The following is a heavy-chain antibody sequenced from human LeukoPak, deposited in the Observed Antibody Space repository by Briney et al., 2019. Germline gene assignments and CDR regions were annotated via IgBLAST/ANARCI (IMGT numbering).Heavy chain of an antibody. CDR3: ANVPGAAADAFDI. CDR1: GFTFSSYS. D-gene: IGHD6-13*01. CDR2: ISSSSSYI. Sequence: PGGSLRLSCAASGFTFSSYSMNWVRQAPGKGLEWVSSISSSSSYIYYADSVKGRFTISRDNAKNSLYLQMNSLRAEDTAVYYCANVPGAAADAFDIWGQGTMVTVSS. J-gene: IGHJ3*02. V-gene: IGHV3-21*04.